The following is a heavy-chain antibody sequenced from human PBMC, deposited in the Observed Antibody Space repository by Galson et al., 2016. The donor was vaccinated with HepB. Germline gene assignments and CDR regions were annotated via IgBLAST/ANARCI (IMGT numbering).Heavy chain of an antibody. V-gene: IGHV3-21*01. CDR3: ARGYCSSGSCYPFDY. CDR2: ISFSSGDI. CDR1: GFTFSSYS. D-gene: IGHD2-15*01. J-gene: IGHJ4*02. Sequence: SLRLSCAASGFTFSSYSMNWVRQAPGKGLEWVSSISFSSGDIYYADSLKGRFTISRDNAKNSLYLQMNSLRAEDTAVYYCARGYCSSGSCYPFDYWGQGTLVTVSS.